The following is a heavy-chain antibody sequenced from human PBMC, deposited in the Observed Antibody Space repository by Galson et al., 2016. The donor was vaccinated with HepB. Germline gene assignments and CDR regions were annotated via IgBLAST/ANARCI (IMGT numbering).Heavy chain of an antibody. J-gene: IGHJ4*02. CDR2: INYSGDT. CDR3: SSIVVVSSAPTNYFDF. CDR1: GGSISSTTYY. Sequence: SETLSLTCSVSGGSISSTTYYWVWLRQSPGKGPEWIGSINYSGDTYYDESLKSRVTISVDTSKSQFALRLRAVTAADTAFYYCSSIVVVSSAPTNYFDFWGQGMLVTVSS. V-gene: IGHV4-39*01. D-gene: IGHD2-21*01.